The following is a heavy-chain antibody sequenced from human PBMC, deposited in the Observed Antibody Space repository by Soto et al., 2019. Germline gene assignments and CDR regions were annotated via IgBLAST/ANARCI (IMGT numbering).Heavy chain of an antibody. D-gene: IGHD6-6*01. CDR1: GYSFTTYW. Sequence: GESLKISCKGSGYSFTTYWIGWVRQMPGKGLEWMGIIYPDDSDTRYNPSFQGQVTISADKSISTAYLQWSNLKASDTAMYYCARHSSVAARDFDYWGQGTLVTVSS. J-gene: IGHJ4*02. CDR2: IYPDDSDT. V-gene: IGHV5-51*01. CDR3: ARHSSVAARDFDY.